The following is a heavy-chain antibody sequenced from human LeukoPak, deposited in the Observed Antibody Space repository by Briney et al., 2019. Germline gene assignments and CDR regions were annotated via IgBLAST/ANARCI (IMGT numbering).Heavy chain of an antibody. CDR3: ARDSAAGSYYYYTDV. CDR2: ISHSGST. D-gene: IGHD1-1*01. Sequence: SETLSLTCTVSGYSISSGYYWSWIRQSPEKGLEWIGYISHSGSTHYNPSLKSRITISVDTSKIHFSLNLTSVTAADTAVYYCARDSAAGSYYYYTDVWGKGTTVTISS. CDR1: GYSISSGYY. J-gene: IGHJ6*03. V-gene: IGHV4-38-2*02.